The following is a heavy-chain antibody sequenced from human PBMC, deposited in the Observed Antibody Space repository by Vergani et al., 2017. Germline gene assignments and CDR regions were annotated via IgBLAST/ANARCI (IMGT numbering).Heavy chain of an antibody. V-gene: IGHV3-43*01. CDR3: AKDSGSGRENWFDP. Sequence: EVQLVESGGVVVQPGGSLRLSCAASGFPFDDYTMHWVRQAPGKGLEWVSLISWDGGSTYYADSVKGRFTISRDNSKNSLYLQMNSLRTEDTALYYCAKDSGSGRENWFDPWGQGTLVTVSS. CDR2: ISWDGGST. D-gene: IGHD3-10*01. CDR1: GFPFDDYT. J-gene: IGHJ5*02.